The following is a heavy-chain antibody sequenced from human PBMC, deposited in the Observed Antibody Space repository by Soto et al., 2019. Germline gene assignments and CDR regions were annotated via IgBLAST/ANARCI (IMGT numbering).Heavy chain of an antibody. D-gene: IGHD7-27*01. CDR2: ISYDGSNK. J-gene: IGHJ3*02. V-gene: IGHV3-30*04. Sequence: GGSLRLSCAASGFTFSSYAMHWVRQAPGKGLEWVAVISYDGSNKYYADSVKGRFTISRDNSKNTLYLQMNSLRAEDTAVYYCARVQLTGGPDDAFDIWGQGTMVTVSS. CDR3: ARVQLTGGPDDAFDI. CDR1: GFTFSSYA.